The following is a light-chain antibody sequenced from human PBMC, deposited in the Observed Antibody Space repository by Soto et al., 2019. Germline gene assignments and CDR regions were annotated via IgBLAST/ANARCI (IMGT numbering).Light chain of an antibody. J-gene: IGLJ1*01. CDR3: KSYAGSNTYV. CDR2: EVV. CDR1: KNDVGFYDF. Sequence: QSSLTHPPSASGSPGQSVTISCTGTKNDVGFYDFVSWYQHHPGKAPRLIIYEVVQRPSGVPDRFSGSKSGNTASLTVSGLQAADEADYFCKSYAGSNTYVFGSGTK. V-gene: IGLV2-8*01.